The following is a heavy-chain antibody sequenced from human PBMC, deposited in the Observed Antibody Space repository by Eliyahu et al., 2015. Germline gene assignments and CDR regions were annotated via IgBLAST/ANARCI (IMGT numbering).Heavy chain of an antibody. V-gene: IGHV3-48*03. CDR3: ARDREDSADYMFTVVSYGMDV. J-gene: IGHJ6*02. CDR2: ISSSGSPI. CDR1: GFTFSNYE. Sequence: EVQLVESGGGLVQPGGSLRLSCTASGFTFSNYEMNWVRQAPGKGLEWLSYISSSGSPIYYADSVKGRFTISRDNAKNSLYLQMNSLRAEDTAIYYCARDREDSADYMFTVVSYGMDVWGQGTTVTVSS. D-gene: IGHD4-17*01.